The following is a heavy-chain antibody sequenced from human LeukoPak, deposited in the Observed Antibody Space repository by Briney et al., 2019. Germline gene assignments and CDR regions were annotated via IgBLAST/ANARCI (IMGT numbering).Heavy chain of an antibody. V-gene: IGHV4-4*07. CDR2: IYTSGST. CDR3: AGVHVDTAIDY. CDR1: GGSVSSYY. D-gene: IGHD5-18*01. Sequence: SETLSLTCTVSGGSVSSYYWSWIRQPAGKGLEWIGRIYTSGSTNYNPSLKSRVTMSVDTSKNQFSLKLSSVTAADTAVYYCAGVHVDTAIDYWGQGTLVTVSS. J-gene: IGHJ4*02.